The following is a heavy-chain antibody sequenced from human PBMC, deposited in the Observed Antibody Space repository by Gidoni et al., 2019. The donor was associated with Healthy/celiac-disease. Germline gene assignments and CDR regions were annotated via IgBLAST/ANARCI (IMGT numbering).Heavy chain of an antibody. CDR2: TYYRSKWYI. J-gene: IGHJ6*02. V-gene: IGHV6-1*01. D-gene: IGHD6-13*01. CDR1: DSVSSNSAA. Sequence: DSVSSNSAAWNWIRQSPSRGLEWLGRTYYRSKWYIDYAVSVKSRITINPDTSKNQFSLQLNSVTPEDTAVYYCARDLGSSWDYYYYGMDVWGQGTTVTVSS. CDR3: ARDLGSSWDYYYYGMDV.